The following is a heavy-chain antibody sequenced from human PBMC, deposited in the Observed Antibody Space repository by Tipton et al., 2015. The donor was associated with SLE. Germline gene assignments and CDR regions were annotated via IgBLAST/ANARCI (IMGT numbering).Heavy chain of an antibody. J-gene: IGHJ4*02. V-gene: IGHV4-61*09. CDR1: GGSISRDDYY. D-gene: IGHD6-19*01. CDR3: ARDGYSSGWDEDFDY. CDR2: IHSRGST. Sequence: TLSLTCTVSGGSISRDDYYWSWIRQSAGKGLEWIGHIHSRGSTDYNPSLRNRVTMPADTSKNQFSLKLTSVTAADTAVYYCARDGYSSGWDEDFDYWGQGTLVTVSS.